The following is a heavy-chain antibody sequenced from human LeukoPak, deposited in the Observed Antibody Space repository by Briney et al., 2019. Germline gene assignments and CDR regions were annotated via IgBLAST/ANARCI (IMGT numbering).Heavy chain of an antibody. CDR2: IKQDGSEK. CDR3: ARDLGVTGLTETTWGPCDY. J-gene: IGHJ4*02. V-gene: IGHV3-7*01. CDR1: GFTFSSYW. D-gene: IGHD1-20*01. Sequence: GGSLRLSCAASGFTFSSYWMSWVRQAPGKGLEWVANIKQDGSEKYYVDSVKGRFTISRDNAKNSLYLQMNSLRAEDTAVYYCARDLGVTGLTETTWGPCDYWGQGPLVTVSS.